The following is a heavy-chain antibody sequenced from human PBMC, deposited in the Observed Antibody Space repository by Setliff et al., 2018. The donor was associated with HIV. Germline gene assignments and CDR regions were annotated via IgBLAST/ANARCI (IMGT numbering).Heavy chain of an antibody. V-gene: IGHV4-34*01. Sequence: PSETLSLTCAVYGGSFNDYFWSWIRQPPGKGLEWVGAINHGGSTNFNMSLWSRVTISLDASRNQFSLELISVTAADTAVYYCAGGPGTTSIDYWAQGTLVTVSS. CDR2: INHGGST. J-gene: IGHJ4*02. D-gene: IGHD1-26*01. CDR3: AGGPGTTSIDY. CDR1: GGSFNDYF.